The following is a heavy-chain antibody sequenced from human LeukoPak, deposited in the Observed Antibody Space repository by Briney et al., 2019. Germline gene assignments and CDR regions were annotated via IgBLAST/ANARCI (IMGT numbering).Heavy chain of an antibody. CDR1: GFTFSSYS. V-gene: IGHV3-23*01. Sequence: GGSLRLSCAASGFTFSSYSMNWVCQAPGKGLEWVSAISGSGDSAYYADSVKGRFTISRDNSKNTLYLQVNSLRAEDTAVYYCAKGGPGFNWFDPWGQGTLVTVSS. CDR3: AKGGPGFNWFDP. CDR2: ISGSGDSA. J-gene: IGHJ5*02.